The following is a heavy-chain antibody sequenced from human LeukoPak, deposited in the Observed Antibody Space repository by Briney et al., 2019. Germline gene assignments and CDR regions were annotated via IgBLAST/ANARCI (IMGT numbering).Heavy chain of an antibody. D-gene: IGHD3-22*01. CDR3: ARDQLGSGYFDFDY. CDR2: IKSKTDGGTT. CDR1: GFTFSNAW. Sequence: GGSLRLSCAASGFTFSNAWMSWVRQAPGKGLEWVGRIKSKTDGGTTDYAAPVKGIFTISRDDSKNTLYLQMNSLRAEDTAVYYCARDQLGSGYFDFDYWGQGTLVTVSS. J-gene: IGHJ4*02. V-gene: IGHV3-15*01.